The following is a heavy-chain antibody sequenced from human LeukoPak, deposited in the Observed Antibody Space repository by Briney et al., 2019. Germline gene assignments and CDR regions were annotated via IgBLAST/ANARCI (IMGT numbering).Heavy chain of an antibody. D-gene: IGHD3-16*02. J-gene: IGHJ6*03. Sequence: RGESLKISCQGSGYTFPIYWIGWVRQTPGKGLEWMGIIYPSDSHTIYSPSFQGQVTVSADKCISTAYLQWSSLKASDTAIYYCVRHYRPPQDSRAAKPTGYYYYYMDVWGTGTTVIVSS. CDR1: GYTFPIYW. CDR3: VRHYRPPQDSRAAKPTGYYYYYMDV. V-gene: IGHV5-51*01. CDR2: IYPSDSHT.